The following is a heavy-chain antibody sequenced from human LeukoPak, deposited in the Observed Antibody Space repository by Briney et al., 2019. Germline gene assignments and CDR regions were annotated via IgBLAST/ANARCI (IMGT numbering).Heavy chain of an antibody. V-gene: IGHV1-18*01. CDR2: ISAYNGNT. J-gene: IGHJ4*02. CDR1: GYTFTSYG. CDR3: ATSYNWNLFDY. Sequence: ASVKVSCKASGYTFTSYGISWVRQAPGQGLEWMGWISAYNGNTSYAQKFQGRVTMTRDMSTSTVYMELSSLRSEDTAVYYCATSYNWNLFDYWGQGTLVTVSS. D-gene: IGHD1-20*01.